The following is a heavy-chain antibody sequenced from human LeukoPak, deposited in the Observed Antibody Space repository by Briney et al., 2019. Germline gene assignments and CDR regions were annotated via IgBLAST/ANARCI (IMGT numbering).Heavy chain of an antibody. CDR3: AREVRNDSSGYYYAEYDY. CDR2: INHSGST. D-gene: IGHD3-22*01. Sequence: SETLSLTCAVCGGAFRGYYWSWIRQPPGKGLGWNGEINHSGSTNYNPSLKSRVTISVDTSKNQFSLKLSSVTAADTAVYYCAREVRNDSSGYYYAEYDYWGQGTLVTVSS. V-gene: IGHV4-34*01. CDR1: GGAFRGYY. J-gene: IGHJ4*02.